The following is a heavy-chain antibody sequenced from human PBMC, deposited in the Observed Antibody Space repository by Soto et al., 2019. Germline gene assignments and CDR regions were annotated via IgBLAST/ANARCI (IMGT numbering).Heavy chain of an antibody. J-gene: IGHJ6*02. V-gene: IGHV3-23*01. CDR3: AKDGTTGTANYHYAMDV. CDR2: ISGSGGST. Sequence: GGSLRLSCAASGFTFSDHYMSWIRQAPGKGLEWVSTISGSGGSTYYADSVKGRYAISRDNSKNTLYLQMNSLRAEDTAVYYCAKDGTTGTANYHYAMDVWGQGTTVTVSS. D-gene: IGHD4-17*01. CDR1: GFTFSDHY.